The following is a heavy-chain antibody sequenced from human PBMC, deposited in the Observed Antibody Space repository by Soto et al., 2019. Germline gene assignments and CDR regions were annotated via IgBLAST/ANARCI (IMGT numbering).Heavy chain of an antibody. J-gene: IGHJ4*02. V-gene: IGHV4-59*01. D-gene: IGHD2-2*01. CDR1: GGSISGYY. Sequence: SETLSLTCSVSGGSISGYYWSWIRQPPGKGLEWMGYIYHSGTTKYNSSLKSRVTFSVDTSKNQISLRLNSVTAADAAVYYCERVYREGLAVVVPSAQFDYWGQGSLVTVSS. CDR3: ERVYREGLAVVVPSAQFDY. CDR2: IYHSGTT.